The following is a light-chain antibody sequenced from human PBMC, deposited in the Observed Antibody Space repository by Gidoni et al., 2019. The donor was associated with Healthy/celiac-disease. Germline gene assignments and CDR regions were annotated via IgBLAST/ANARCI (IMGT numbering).Light chain of an antibody. V-gene: IGKV2-28*01. CDR3: MQALQTPH. J-gene: IGKJ4*01. CDR2: LGS. Sequence: DIVRTQSPLSLPVTPGEPASISCRSSQSLLHSNGYNYLDWYLQKPGQSPQLLIYLGSNRASGVPDRFSGSGSGTDFTLKISRVEAEDVGVYYCMQALQTPHFGGGTKVEIK. CDR1: QSLLHSNGYNY.